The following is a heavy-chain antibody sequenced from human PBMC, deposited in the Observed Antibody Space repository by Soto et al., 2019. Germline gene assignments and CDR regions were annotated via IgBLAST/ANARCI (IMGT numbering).Heavy chain of an antibody. CDR1: GGTFSSYT. J-gene: IGHJ3*02. CDR3: ARGQLGYCTNGVCAQGDVNAFDI. V-gene: IGHV1-69*02. D-gene: IGHD2-8*01. CDR2: IIPILGIA. Sequence: GASVKVSCKASGGTFSSYTISWVRQAPGQGLEWMGRIIPILGIANYAQKFQGRVTITADKSTSTAYMELSSLGSEDTAVYYCARGQLGYCTNGVCAQGDVNAFDIWGQGTMVTVSS.